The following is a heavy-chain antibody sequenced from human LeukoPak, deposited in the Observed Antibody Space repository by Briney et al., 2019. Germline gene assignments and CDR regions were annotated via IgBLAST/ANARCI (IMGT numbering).Heavy chain of an antibody. CDR1: GFSFSTYE. V-gene: IGHV3-48*03. CDR3: ARSTILNAFDS. D-gene: IGHD1-26*01. J-gene: IGHJ4*02. CDR2: ISRSGSYT. Sequence: GGSLRLSCAASGFSFSTYEMNWVRHAPGKGLEWVSYISRSGSYTYYAASVKGRFTISRDDAKSSLYLQMNSLRAEDTALYFCARSTILNAFDSWGQGILVTVSS.